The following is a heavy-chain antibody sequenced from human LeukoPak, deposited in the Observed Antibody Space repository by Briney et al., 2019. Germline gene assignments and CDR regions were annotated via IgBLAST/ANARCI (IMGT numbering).Heavy chain of an antibody. CDR3: VGDQVDDTGYLR. V-gene: IGHV3-64D*06. CDR1: GFTFTTYT. D-gene: IGHD3-9*01. Sequence: GGSLRLSCSASGFTFTTYTMYWVRQAPGKGLEYVSVINGDGCSTYYADSVKGRFTISRDNSKNTLYLQMSSLRAEDTAVYYCVGDQVDDTGYLRWGQGTRVTVSA. J-gene: IGHJ4*02. CDR2: INGDGCST.